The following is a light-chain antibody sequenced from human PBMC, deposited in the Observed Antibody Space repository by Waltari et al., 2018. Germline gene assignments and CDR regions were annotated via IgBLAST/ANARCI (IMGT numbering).Light chain of an antibody. V-gene: IGLV2-8*01. CDR1: SSDIGCYNY. Sequence: QSALTQPPSASGSPGQSVTFPCTGTSSDIGCYNYVSWYQHHPGKAPTLMIYEVNKRPSGVPDRFSGSKSGNTASLTVSGLQAEDEADYYCSSYAGSSKFDVVFGGGTKLTVL. J-gene: IGLJ2*01. CDR2: EVN. CDR3: SSYAGSSKFDVV.